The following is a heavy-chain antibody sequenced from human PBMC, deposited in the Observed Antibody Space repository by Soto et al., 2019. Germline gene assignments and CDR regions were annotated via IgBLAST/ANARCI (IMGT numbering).Heavy chain of an antibody. CDR3: ARDPNTARAFDI. J-gene: IGHJ3*02. CDR1: GFTFSSYG. D-gene: IGHD5-18*01. Sequence: QVQLVESGGGVVQPGRSLRLSCAASGFTFSSYGMHWVRQAPGKGLEWVAVIWYDGSNKYYADSVKGRFTISRDNSKNTLYLQMNSLRAEDTAVYYCARDPNTARAFDIWGQGTMVTVSS. V-gene: IGHV3-33*01. CDR2: IWYDGSNK.